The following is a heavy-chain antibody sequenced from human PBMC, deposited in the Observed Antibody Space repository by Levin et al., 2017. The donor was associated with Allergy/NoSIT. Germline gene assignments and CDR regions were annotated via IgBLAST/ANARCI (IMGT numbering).Heavy chain of an antibody. CDR3: AKDPTVTTVHMDV. J-gene: IGHJ6*03. V-gene: IGHV3-30*18. CDR1: GFTFSSYG. D-gene: IGHD4-17*01. Sequence: LSLTCAASGFTFSSYGMHWVRQAPGKGLEWVAVISYDGSNKYYADSVKGRFTISRDNSKNTLYLQMNSLRAEDTAVYYCAKDPTVTTVHMDVWGKGTTVTVSS. CDR2: ISYDGSNK.